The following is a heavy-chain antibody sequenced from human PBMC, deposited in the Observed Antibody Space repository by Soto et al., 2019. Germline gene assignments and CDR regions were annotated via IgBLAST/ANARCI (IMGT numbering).Heavy chain of an antibody. CDR3: ARDPPGIAASGGGG. D-gene: IGHD6-13*01. V-gene: IGHV3-53*01. J-gene: IGHJ4*02. Sequence: EVQLVESGGGLIQPGGSLRLSCAASGFTVSNNYMRWVRQAPGKGLEWVSLIYSGGSTHYADSVKGRFTISRDNSKNTLYLQMNSLRVEDTAVHYCARDPPGIAASGGGGWGQGTLVTVSS. CDR1: GFTVSNNY. CDR2: IYSGGST.